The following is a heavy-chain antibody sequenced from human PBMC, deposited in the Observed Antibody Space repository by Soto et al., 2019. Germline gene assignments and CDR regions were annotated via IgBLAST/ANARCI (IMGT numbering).Heavy chain of an antibody. CDR1: GGSFSGYY. V-gene: IGHV4-34*01. Sequence: SETLSLTCAVYGGSFSGYYWSWIRQPPGKGLEWIGEINHSGSTNYNPSLKSRVTISVDTSKNQFSLKLSSVTAADTAVYYCARGLRYLRGFIDYWGQGTLVTVSS. CDR3: ARGLRYLRGFIDY. CDR2: INHSGST. J-gene: IGHJ4*02. D-gene: IGHD5-12*01.